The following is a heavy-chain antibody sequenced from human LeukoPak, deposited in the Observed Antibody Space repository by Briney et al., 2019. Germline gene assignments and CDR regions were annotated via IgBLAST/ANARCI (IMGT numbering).Heavy chain of an antibody. CDR2: ISSSGSTI. D-gene: IGHD5-24*01. V-gene: IGHV3-48*03. Sequence: GGSLRLSCAASGFTFSSYEMNWVRQAPGKGLEWVSYISSSGSTIYYADSVRGRVTISRDNSKNTLYLQMNSLRAEDTAVYYCAKSLSNYPRALDIWGQGTLVTVSS. CDR1: GFTFSSYE. J-gene: IGHJ3*02. CDR3: AKSLSNYPRALDI.